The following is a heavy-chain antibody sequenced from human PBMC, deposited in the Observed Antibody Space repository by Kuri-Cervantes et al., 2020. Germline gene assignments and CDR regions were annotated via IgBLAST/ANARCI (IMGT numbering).Heavy chain of an antibody. J-gene: IGHJ4*02. D-gene: IGHD3-22*01. CDR3: AKDQRRITMIVVVITYFDY. CDR1: GFTSTRSA. V-gene: IGHV1-58*01. Sequence: SVKVSCKASGFTSTRSAVQWVRQARGQRLEWIGWIVVGSGNTDYAQKFQERVTITRDTSTSIVYMELSSLRSEDTAVYYCAKDQRRITMIVVVITYFDYWGQGTLVTVSS. CDR2: IVVGSGNT.